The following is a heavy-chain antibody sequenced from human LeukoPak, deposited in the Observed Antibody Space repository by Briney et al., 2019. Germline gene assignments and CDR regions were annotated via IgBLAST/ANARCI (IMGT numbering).Heavy chain of an antibody. V-gene: IGHV3-30*02. CDR2: MRYDGSNK. CDR3: ARTSHYVDIAATIPYGIYYFDY. CDR1: GFTFSSYD. D-gene: IGHD5-12*01. J-gene: IGHJ4*02. Sequence: GGSLRLSCAASGFTFSSYDMHWVRQAPGKGLEWVAFMRYDGSNKYYADSVKGRFTISRDNSKNTLYLQMNSLRSDDTAVYYCARTSHYVDIAATIPYGIYYFDYWGQGTLVTVSS.